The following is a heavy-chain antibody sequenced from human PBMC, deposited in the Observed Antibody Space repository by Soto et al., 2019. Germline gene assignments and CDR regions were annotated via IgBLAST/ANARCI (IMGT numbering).Heavy chain of an antibody. D-gene: IGHD2-15*01. Sequence: AESMKISCKGSGYSFTSYWIGWVRQMPGKGLEWMGIIYPGDSDTRYSPSFQGQVTISADKSISTAYLQWSSLKASDTAMYYCARRHCSGGSCYHYGMDFWGQGTTVTVSS. CDR3: ARRHCSGGSCYHYGMDF. J-gene: IGHJ6*02. V-gene: IGHV5-51*01. CDR2: IYPGDSDT. CDR1: GYSFTSYW.